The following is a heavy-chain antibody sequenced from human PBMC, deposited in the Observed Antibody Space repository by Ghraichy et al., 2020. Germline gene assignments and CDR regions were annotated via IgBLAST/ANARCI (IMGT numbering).Heavy chain of an antibody. D-gene: IGHD3-3*01. J-gene: IGHJ5*02. CDR3: ARGYYDFWSGYYTANWFDP. CDR1: GGSISSYY. CDR2: IYYSGST. V-gene: IGHV4-59*01. Sequence: SETLSLTCTVSGGSISSYYWSWIRQPPGKGLEWIGYIYYSGSTNYNPSLKSRVTISVDTSKNQFSLKLSSVTAADTAVYYCARGYYDFWSGYYTANWFDPWGQGILVTVSS.